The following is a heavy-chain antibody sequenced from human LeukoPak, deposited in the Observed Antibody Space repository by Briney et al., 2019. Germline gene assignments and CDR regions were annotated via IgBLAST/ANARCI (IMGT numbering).Heavy chain of an antibody. V-gene: IGHV3-7*05. CDR1: GFPFSRYW. CDR3: ARGWELDP. J-gene: IGHJ5*02. D-gene: IGHD1-26*01. CDR2: IKKDGSEK. Sequence: PGGSLRLSCAASGFPFSRYWLSWVRQAPGKGLEWVANIKKDGSEKYYVDSVKGRFTISRDNAKNSLYLQMNSLRVEDTAVYYCARGWELDPWGQGTLVTVSS.